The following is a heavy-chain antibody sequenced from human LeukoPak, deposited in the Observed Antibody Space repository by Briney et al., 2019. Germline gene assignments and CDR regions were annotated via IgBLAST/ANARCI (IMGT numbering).Heavy chain of an antibody. CDR1: GGSISSYY. Sequence: SETLSLTCTVSGGSISSYYWSWIRQPPGKGLEWIGYIYYSGSTNYNPSLKSRVTISVDTSKNQFSLKLSSVTAADTAVYYCARSLSHAADAFDIWGQGTMVTVSS. V-gene: IGHV4-59*08. CDR3: ARSLSHAADAFDI. CDR2: IYYSGST. J-gene: IGHJ3*02. D-gene: IGHD2-2*01.